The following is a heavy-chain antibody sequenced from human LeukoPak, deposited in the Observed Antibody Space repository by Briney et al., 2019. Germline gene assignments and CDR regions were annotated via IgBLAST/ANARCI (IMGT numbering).Heavy chain of an antibody. CDR2: ISTYNGDT. J-gene: IGHJ4*02. Sequence: ASVKVSCKASGYTLTSYGISWVRQAPGQGLEWMGWISTYNGDTNYAQKLQGRVTVTADTSTSTTSMELRSLRSDDTAVYYCALIPYCTTATCYYFDYWGQGTLVTVSS. V-gene: IGHV1-18*01. CDR1: GYTLTSYG. CDR3: ALIPYCTTATCYYFDY. D-gene: IGHD2-2*01.